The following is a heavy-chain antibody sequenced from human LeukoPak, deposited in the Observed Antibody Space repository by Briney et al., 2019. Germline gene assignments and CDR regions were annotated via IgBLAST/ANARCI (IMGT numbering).Heavy chain of an antibody. V-gene: IGHV6-1*01. Sequence: SQTLSLTCAISGDSVSSNIAAWNWIRQSPSRGLEWLGRTYYRSKWYNDYAVSVKSRITINPDTSKNQFSLQLNSVTPEDTAVYYCARESWLESSGWYPAASFDYWGQGTLVTVSS. J-gene: IGHJ4*02. CDR1: GDSVSSNIAA. D-gene: IGHD6-19*01. CDR3: ARESWLESSGWYPAASFDY. CDR2: TYYRSKWYN.